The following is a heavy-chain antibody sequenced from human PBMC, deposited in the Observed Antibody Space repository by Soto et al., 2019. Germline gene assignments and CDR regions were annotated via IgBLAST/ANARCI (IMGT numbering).Heavy chain of an antibody. J-gene: IGHJ5*02. CDR2: IIPIFGTA. D-gene: IGHD6-19*01. CDR1: GGTFSSYA. Sequence: QVQLVQSGAEVKKPGSSVKVSCKASGGTFSSYAISWVRQAPGQGLEWMGGIIPIFGTANYAQKFQGRVTITAAESTSTAYMELSSLRSEDTAVYYCARGGESSGWYRGSWFDPWGQGTLVTVSS. CDR3: ARGGESSGWYRGSWFDP. V-gene: IGHV1-69*12.